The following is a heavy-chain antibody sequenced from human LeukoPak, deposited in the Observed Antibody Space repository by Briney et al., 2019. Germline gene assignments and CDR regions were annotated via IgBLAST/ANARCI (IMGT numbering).Heavy chain of an antibody. Sequence: SETLSLTCTVSGGSISSGGYYWSWIRQHPGEGLEWIGYIYYSGSTYYNPSLKSRVTISVDTSKNQFSLKLSSVTAADTAVYYCARVVNPAFSPYYYGSGSYTWFDPWGQGTLVTVSS. CDR1: GGSISSGGYY. J-gene: IGHJ5*02. CDR2: IYYSGST. CDR3: ARVVNPAFSPYYYGSGSYTWFDP. V-gene: IGHV4-31*03. D-gene: IGHD3-10*01.